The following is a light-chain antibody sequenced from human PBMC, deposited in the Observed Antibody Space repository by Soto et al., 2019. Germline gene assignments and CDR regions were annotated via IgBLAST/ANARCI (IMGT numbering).Light chain of an antibody. J-gene: IGLJ2*01. Sequence: QPVLTQSPSASASLGAWVKLTCTLSSGHSSYDIAWHQKQPGKGPRYVMDLNNDGSHTKGDGIPDRFSDSSSGAERDLIISSLQSEDESDYYCQTCGTGFHVFGGGTKLTVL. CDR2: LNNDGSH. CDR1: SGHSSYD. V-gene: IGLV4-69*01. CDR3: QTCGTGFHV.